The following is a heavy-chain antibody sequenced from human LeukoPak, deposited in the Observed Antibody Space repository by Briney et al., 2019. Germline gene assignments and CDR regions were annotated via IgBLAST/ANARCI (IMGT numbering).Heavy chain of an antibody. V-gene: IGHV3-23*01. D-gene: IGHD3-10*01. CDR1: GXTFSRYA. CDR2: ISGSGGTT. J-gene: IGHJ4*02. CDR3: AKSYYGSGTYYNVFDY. Sequence: GGSLRLSCAVSGXTFSRYAMSWVRQTPGKGLEWVSFISGSGGTTYYADSVKGRFTISRDNSKNTLYLQMNSLRAEDTAVYYCAKSYYGSGTYYNVFDYWGQGTLVTVSS.